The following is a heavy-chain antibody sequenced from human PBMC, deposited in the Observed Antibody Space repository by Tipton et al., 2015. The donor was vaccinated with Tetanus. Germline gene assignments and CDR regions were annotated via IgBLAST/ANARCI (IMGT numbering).Heavy chain of an antibody. CDR3: ARTGSPFDY. D-gene: IGHD3-10*01. J-gene: IGHJ4*02. Sequence: QLVQSGAEVKKPGESLQISCKSSGYIFNNFWIGWVSQMPGRGLEWIGLIYPGDSRFIYSPSFQGHVTLSADKSITTAYLQWNSLKASGTAMYYCARTGSPFDYWGQGTPVTVSS. CDR2: IYPGDSRF. V-gene: IGHV5-51*01. CDR1: GYIFNNFW.